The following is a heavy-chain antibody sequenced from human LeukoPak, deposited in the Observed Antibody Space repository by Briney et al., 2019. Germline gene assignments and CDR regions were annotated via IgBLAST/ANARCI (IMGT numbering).Heavy chain of an antibody. V-gene: IGHV4-59*01. J-gene: IGHJ4*02. CDR2: IYYSGST. CDR3: ARDSGGSGSYLFDY. Sequence: PSETLSLTCTVSGGSISSYYWSWIRQPPGKGLECIGYIYYSGSTNYNPSLKSRVTISVDTSKNQFSLKLSSVTAADTAVYYCARDSGGSGSYLFDYWGQGTLVTVSS. D-gene: IGHD3-10*01. CDR1: GGSISSYY.